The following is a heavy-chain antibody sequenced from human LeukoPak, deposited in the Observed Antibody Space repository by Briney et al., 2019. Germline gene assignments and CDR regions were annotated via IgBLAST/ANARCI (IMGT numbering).Heavy chain of an antibody. V-gene: IGHV3-21*01. D-gene: IGHD3-10*01. CDR3: ARDLGYGSGSFYYYYGMDV. J-gene: IGHJ6*02. Sequence: GGSLRLSCAASGFTFSSYAMSWVRQAPGKGLEWVSSISSSSSYIYYADSVKGRFTISRDNAKNSLYLQMNSLRAEDTAVYYCARDLGYGSGSFYYYYGMDVWGQGTTVTVSS. CDR1: GFTFSSYA. CDR2: ISSSSSYI.